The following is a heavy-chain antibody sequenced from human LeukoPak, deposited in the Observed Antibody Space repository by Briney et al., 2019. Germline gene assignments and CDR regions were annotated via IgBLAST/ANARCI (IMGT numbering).Heavy chain of an antibody. V-gene: IGHV3-33*06. CDR3: AKADEMNMDY. D-gene: IGHD2/OR15-2a*01. CDR2: IWYDGSIK. Sequence: GGSLRLSCAASGFTFSRYGMHWVRQAPGKGLEWVAVIWYDGSIKYYADSVKGRFTISKDNSKDTLYLQMNSLRAEDTAVYYCAKADEMNMDYWGQGTLVTVSS. J-gene: IGHJ4*02. CDR1: GFTFSRYG.